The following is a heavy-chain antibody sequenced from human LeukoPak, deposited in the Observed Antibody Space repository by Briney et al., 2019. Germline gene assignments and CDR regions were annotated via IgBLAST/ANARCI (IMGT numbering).Heavy chain of an antibody. CDR1: GYTFTGYY. J-gene: IGHJ5*02. CDR2: INPNSGGT. Sequence: ASVKVSCKASGYTFTGYYMHWVRQAPGQGLEWMGWINPNSGGTNYAQKFQGRVTMTRDTSISTAYMELSRLRSDDTAVYYCARGMDGYDKYNWFDAWGQGTLVTVSS. D-gene: IGHD5-12*01. V-gene: IGHV1-2*02. CDR3: ARGMDGYDKYNWFDA.